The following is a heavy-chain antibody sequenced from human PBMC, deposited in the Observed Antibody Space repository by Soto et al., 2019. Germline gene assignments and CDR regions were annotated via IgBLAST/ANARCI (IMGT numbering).Heavy chain of an antibody. J-gene: IGHJ3*02. CDR3: ASGGIAAAGTGLDAFDI. D-gene: IGHD6-13*01. CDR2: INPNSGGT. Sequence: ASVKVSCKASGYTFTGYYMHWVRHAPGQGLEWMGWINPNSGGTNYAQKFQGWVTMTRDTSISTAYMELSRLRSDDTAVYYCASGGIAAAGTGLDAFDIWGQGTMVTVSS. V-gene: IGHV1-2*04. CDR1: GYTFTGYY.